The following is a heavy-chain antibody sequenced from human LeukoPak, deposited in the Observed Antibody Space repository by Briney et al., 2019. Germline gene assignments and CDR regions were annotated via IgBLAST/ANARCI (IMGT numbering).Heavy chain of an antibody. D-gene: IGHD5-24*01. CDR3: ARDKRWLQLGFDY. V-gene: IGHV3-66*02. J-gene: IGHJ4*02. Sequence: GSLRLSCAASGFTVSSNYMSWVRQAPGKGLEWVSVIYSGGSTYYADSVKGRFTISRDNSKNTLYLQMNSLRAEDTAVYYCARDKRWLQLGFDYWGQGTLVTVSS. CDR1: GFTVSSNY. CDR2: IYSGGST.